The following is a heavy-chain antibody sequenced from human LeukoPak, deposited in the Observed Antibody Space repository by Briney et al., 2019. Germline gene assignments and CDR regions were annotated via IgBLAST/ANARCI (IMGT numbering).Heavy chain of an antibody. V-gene: IGHV3-23*01. Sequence: GGSLRLSCAASGVTFSSYAMRWVRQAPGKGMEWVSGISASGGSTYYAASVKGRFTVSRDKSRNTLSLQMDSLGAEDTAVYYCAIDQRTSSIKGAFDIWGQGTMVTVSS. D-gene: IGHD2-2*01. CDR2: ISASGGST. CDR1: GVTFSSYA. CDR3: AIDQRTSSIKGAFDI. J-gene: IGHJ3*02.